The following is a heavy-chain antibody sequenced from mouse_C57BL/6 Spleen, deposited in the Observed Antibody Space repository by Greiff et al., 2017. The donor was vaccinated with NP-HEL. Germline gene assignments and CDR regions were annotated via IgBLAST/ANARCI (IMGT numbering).Heavy chain of an antibody. CDR2: IYPGDGDT. D-gene: IGHD1-1*01. CDR1: GYAFSSSW. CDR3: ARGHYYGSSLYFDY. V-gene: IGHV1-82*01. J-gene: IGHJ2*01. Sequence: QVQLKQSGPELVKPGASVKISCKASGYAFSSSWMNWVKQRPGKGLEWIGRIYPGDGDTNYNGKFKGKATLTADKSSSTAYMQLSSLTSEDSAVYFCARGHYYGSSLYFDYWGQGTTLTVSS.